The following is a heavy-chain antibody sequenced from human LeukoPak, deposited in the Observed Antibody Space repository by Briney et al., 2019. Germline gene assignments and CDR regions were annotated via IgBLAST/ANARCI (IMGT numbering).Heavy chain of an antibody. CDR1: GYTFTGYY. V-gene: IGHV1-2*02. J-gene: IGHJ5*02. Sequence: GASVKVSCKASGYTFTGYYMHWVRQAPGQGLEWMGWINPNSGGTNYAQKFQGRVTMTRDTSISTAYMELSRLGSDDTAVYYCARPRSWYPGWFDPWGQGTLVTVSS. D-gene: IGHD6-13*01. CDR2: INPNSGGT. CDR3: ARPRSWYPGWFDP.